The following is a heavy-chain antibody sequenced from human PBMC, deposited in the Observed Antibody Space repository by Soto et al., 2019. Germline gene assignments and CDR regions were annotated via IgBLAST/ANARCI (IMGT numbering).Heavy chain of an antibody. J-gene: IGHJ6*02. Sequence: GGSLRLSLAASGCTFSGFAMHWVRQAPGKGLEWVAVISYDGSNKYYADSVKGRFTISRDNSKNTLYLQMNSLRAEDTAVYYCARGKQRLPYYYYYYGMDVWGQGTTLTVYS. V-gene: IGHV3-30-3*01. CDR2: ISYDGSNK. CDR1: GCTFSGFA. CDR3: ARGKQRLPYYYYYYGMDV.